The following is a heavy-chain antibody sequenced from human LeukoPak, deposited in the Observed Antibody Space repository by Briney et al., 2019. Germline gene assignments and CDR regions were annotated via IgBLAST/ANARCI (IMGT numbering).Heavy chain of an antibody. V-gene: IGHV1-46*01. CDR1: GYTFTSYY. CDR3: ARVSCSGGSCYPFDP. Sequence: GASVKVSCKASGYTFTSYYMHWVRQAPGQGLEWMGIINPSGGNTSYAQKFQGRVTITADESTSTAYMELSSLRSEDTAVYYCARVSCSGGSCYPFDPWGQGTLVTVSS. CDR2: INPSGGNT. J-gene: IGHJ5*02. D-gene: IGHD2-15*01.